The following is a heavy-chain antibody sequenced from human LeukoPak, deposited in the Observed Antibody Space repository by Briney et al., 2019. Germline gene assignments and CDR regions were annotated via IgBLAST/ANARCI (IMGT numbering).Heavy chain of an antibody. CDR3: AKVMTRTMVRGVPPSDY. V-gene: IGHV3-74*01. CDR1: GFTISGYW. Sequence: GGSLRLSCAASGFTISGYWMHWVRRAPGTGLVWVSRINSDGSSTTYADSVKGRFTISRDNAKNTLYLQMNSLRAEDTAVYYCAKVMTRTMVRGVPPSDYWGQGTLVTVSS. J-gene: IGHJ4*02. CDR2: INSDGSST. D-gene: IGHD3-10*01.